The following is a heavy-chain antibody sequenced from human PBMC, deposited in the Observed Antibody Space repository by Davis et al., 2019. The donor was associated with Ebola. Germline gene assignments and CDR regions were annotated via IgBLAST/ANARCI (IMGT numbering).Heavy chain of an antibody. Sequence: GESLKISCAASGFTFSSYAMSWVRQAPGKGLEWVSGFSDSGGSTYYADSVKGRFTISRDNSKNTLHLQMNSLRAEDTAIYYCAKGTKYFDGSGRAFDIWGQGTMVTVSS. J-gene: IGHJ3*02. CDR3: AKGTKYFDGSGRAFDI. V-gene: IGHV3-23*01. CDR2: FSDSGGST. CDR1: GFTFSSYA. D-gene: IGHD3-10*01.